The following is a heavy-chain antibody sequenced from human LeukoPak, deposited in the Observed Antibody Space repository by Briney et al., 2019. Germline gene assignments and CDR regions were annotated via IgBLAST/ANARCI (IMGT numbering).Heavy chain of an antibody. CDR3: ARRLEQNYYYYGMDV. Sequence: GGSLRLSCAASGFTFSDYYMSWIRQAPGKGLEWVSYISSSGSTIYYADSVKGRFTISRDNAKNSLYLQMNSLRAEDTAVYYCARRLEQNYYYYGMDVWGQGTTVTVSS. CDR2: ISSSGSTI. V-gene: IGHV3-11*01. CDR1: GFTFSDYY. D-gene: IGHD6-6*01. J-gene: IGHJ6*02.